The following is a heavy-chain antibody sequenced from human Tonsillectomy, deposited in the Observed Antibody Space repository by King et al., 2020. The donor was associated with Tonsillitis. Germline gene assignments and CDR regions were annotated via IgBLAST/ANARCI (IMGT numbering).Heavy chain of an antibody. Sequence: VQLVESGGGVVQPGGSLRLSCAASQFTFSSYAMHWVRQAPGKGLGWVAYIGYDGSSKNYPDSLKGRFTVSRDNSKNTLYLQMNSLRPDDTAVYYCAKDLGRSGNPLDVWGQGTTVTVSS. J-gene: IGHJ6*02. V-gene: IGHV3-30*02. CDR3: AKDLGRSGNPLDV. D-gene: IGHD3-22*01. CDR1: QFTFSSYA. CDR2: IGYDGSSK.